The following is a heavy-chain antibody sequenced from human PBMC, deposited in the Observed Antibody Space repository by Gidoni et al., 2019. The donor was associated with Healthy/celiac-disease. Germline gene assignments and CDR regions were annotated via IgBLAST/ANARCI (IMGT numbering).Heavy chain of an antibody. Sequence: EVQLLESGGGLVQPGGSLRISCAACGFTFSSYALSWVRQAPGKGLEWVSAISGSGGSTYYADAGKGRFTISRDNSKNTLYLKMNSLRAEDTAVYYCAKGDGGYDYLLLWGQGTLVTVSS. CDR1: GFTFSSYA. CDR3: AKGDGGYDYLLL. CDR2: ISGSGGST. V-gene: IGHV3-23*01. D-gene: IGHD5-12*01. J-gene: IGHJ4*02.